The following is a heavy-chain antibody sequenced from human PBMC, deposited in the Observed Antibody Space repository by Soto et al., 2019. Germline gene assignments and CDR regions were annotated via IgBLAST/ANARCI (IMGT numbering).Heavy chain of an antibody. D-gene: IGHD2-15*01. J-gene: IGHJ6*02. Sequence: AETLSVSSAVYWGAFIGYYWGWMLQPPGKGLECIGEINHSGITNYNPSLKSRVTISVDTSKNQFSLKLSSVTAAATAVYYCARCSGGSRYPYYYYGMDVWGQGTTVTVSS. V-gene: IGHV4-34*01. CDR2: INHSGIT. CDR3: ARCSGGSRYPYYYYGMDV. CDR1: WGAFIGYY.